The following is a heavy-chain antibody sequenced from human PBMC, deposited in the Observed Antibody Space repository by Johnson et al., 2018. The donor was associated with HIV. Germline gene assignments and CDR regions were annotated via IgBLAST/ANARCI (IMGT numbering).Heavy chain of an antibody. D-gene: IGHD3-22*01. CDR3: ARDSPRYYYDSSTVPSKLPSDAFDI. CDR1: GFTFSSYA. Sequence: VQLVESGGGLVQPGGSLRLSCAASGFTFSSYAMHWVRQAPGKGLEYVSAISSNGGSTYYANSVKGRFTISRDNSKNTLYLQMNSLRAEDTAVYYCARDSPRYYYDSSTVPSKLPSDAFDIWGQGTMVTVSS. J-gene: IGHJ3*02. V-gene: IGHV3-64*01. CDR2: ISSNGGST.